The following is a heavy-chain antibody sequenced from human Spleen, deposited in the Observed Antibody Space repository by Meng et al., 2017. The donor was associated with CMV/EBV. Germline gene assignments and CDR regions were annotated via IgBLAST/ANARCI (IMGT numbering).Heavy chain of an antibody. D-gene: IGHD3-22*01. Sequence: GESLKISCAASGFTFSNFGMHWVRQAPGKGLEWVAFVRFDGSNKYYADSVKGRFIISRDNVKNTLYLQMNSLRPEDTAVYYCASTDYYDSSGYQNFDYWGQGTLVTVSS. CDR3: ASTDYYDSSGYQNFDY. J-gene: IGHJ4*02. CDR2: VRFDGSNK. CDR1: GFTFSNFG. V-gene: IGHV3-30*02.